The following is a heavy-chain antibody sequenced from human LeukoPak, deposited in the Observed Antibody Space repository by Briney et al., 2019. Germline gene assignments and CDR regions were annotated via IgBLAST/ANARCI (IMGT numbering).Heavy chain of an antibody. Sequence: PGGSLRLSCAASGFTFSSYSMNWVRQAPGKGLEWVSSISSSSSYIYYADSVKGRFTISRDNAKNSLYLQMNSLRAEDTAVYYCARDLVLELQFDYWGQGTLVTVSS. V-gene: IGHV3-21*01. CDR3: ARDLVLELQFDY. CDR1: GFTFSSYS. D-gene: IGHD1-7*01. CDR2: ISSSSSYI. J-gene: IGHJ4*02.